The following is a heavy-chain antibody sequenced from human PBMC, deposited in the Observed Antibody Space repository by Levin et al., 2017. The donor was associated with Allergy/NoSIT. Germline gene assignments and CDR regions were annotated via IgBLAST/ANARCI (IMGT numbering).Heavy chain of an antibody. CDR3: ARAFYSSSWDLFDP. CDR1: GFTFDTYG. V-gene: IGHV3-33*01. Sequence: PGGSLRLSCAASGFTFDTYGMHWVRQAPGKGLDWVALIWYDGSNKYYADSVKGRFTISRDNSKNKLYLQMSNLRAEDTAVYYCARAFYSSSWDLFDPWGQGTLVTVSS. CDR2: IWYDGSNK. D-gene: IGHD6-13*01. J-gene: IGHJ5*02.